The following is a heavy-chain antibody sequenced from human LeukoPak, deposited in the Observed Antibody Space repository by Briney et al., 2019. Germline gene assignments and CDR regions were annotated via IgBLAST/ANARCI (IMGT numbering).Heavy chain of an antibody. CDR3: ARVFNPFIAAADTEAGYYYGMDV. Sequence: SETLSLTCTVSGGYISTYYWSWIRQPPGKGLEWIGYIYNSGSTNYNPSLKSRVTISVDTCKNQFSLKLSSVTAADTAVYYCARVFNPFIAAADTEAGYYYGMDVWGQGTTVTVS. CDR1: GGYISTYY. J-gene: IGHJ6*02. CDR2: IYNSGST. V-gene: IGHV4-59*01. D-gene: IGHD6-13*01.